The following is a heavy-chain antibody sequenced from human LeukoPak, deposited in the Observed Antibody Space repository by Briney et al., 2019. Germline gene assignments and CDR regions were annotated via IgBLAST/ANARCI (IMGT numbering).Heavy chain of an antibody. CDR3: ARPSGGTPFKRFDY. D-gene: IGHD1-1*01. CDR1: GGSISSSNYY. Sequence: SETLSLTCTVSGGSISSSNYYWGWIRQPPGTGLQWIGSISFSGSTYYNPSLKSRVTISGDTSKNQFSLNLNAVTAADTAVYYCARPSGGTPFKRFDYWGQGTLVTVSS. CDR2: ISFSGST. V-gene: IGHV4-39*01. J-gene: IGHJ4*02.